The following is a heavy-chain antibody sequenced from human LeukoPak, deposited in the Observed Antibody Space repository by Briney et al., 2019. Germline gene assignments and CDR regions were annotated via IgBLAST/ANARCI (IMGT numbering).Heavy chain of an antibody. V-gene: IGHV4-39*07. J-gene: IGHJ4*02. CDR1: GGSISSSSYY. Sequence: PSETLSLTCTVSGGSISSSSYYWGWIRQPPGKGLEWIGSIYYSGSTYYSPSLKSRVTISVDTSKNQFSLKLSSVTAADTAVYYCATSAPTVTTWFYPKMGVFDYWGQGTLVTVSS. D-gene: IGHD4-17*01. CDR2: IYYSGST. CDR3: ATSAPTVTTWFYPKMGVFDY.